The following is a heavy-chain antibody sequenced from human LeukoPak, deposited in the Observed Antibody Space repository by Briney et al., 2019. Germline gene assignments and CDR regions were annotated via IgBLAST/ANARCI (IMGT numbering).Heavy chain of an antibody. D-gene: IGHD2-15*01. Sequence: SVTLSLTCSVSGGSISSSSYFWGWIRQPPGKGLEWIGNIYYSGSNHYNPSLKSRVTMSIGTSKNQFSLKLSSVTAADTAVYYCARPNCSGGSCYNLGAFDIWGQGTMVTVSS. J-gene: IGHJ3*02. CDR2: IYYSGSN. CDR1: GGSISSSSYF. V-gene: IGHV4-39*01. CDR3: ARPNCSGGSCYNLGAFDI.